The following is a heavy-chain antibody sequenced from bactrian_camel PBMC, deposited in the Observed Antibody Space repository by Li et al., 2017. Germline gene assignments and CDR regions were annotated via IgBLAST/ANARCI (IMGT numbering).Heavy chain of an antibody. J-gene: IGHJ6*01. V-gene: IGHV3S53*01. Sequence: VQLVESGGGSVQAGGSLRLSCAASGYTLPMNMGWFRQAPGKEREGVAAIDNAGSATYTYAVAGRFTISKDNVKNTLYLHMFNLKPEDTGMYYCAADLRGRCKFWPHSELGYWGQGTQVTVS. CDR2: IDNAGSA. CDR3: AADLRGRCKFWPHSELGY. D-gene: IGHD1*01. CDR1: GYTLPMN.